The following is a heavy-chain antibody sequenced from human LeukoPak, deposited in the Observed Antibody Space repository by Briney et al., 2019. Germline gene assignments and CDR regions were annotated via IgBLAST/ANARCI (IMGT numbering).Heavy chain of an antibody. CDR2: ISIGGSST. D-gene: IGHD1-1*01. J-gene: IGHJ4*02. Sequence: GGSLRLSCAASGFAFSSFSMNFFRHIPGKGLEWLSYISIGGSSTYYSDSVKGRFTISRDDAQNSLYLQTTSLTAEDTGVYYCARDLNWNFDYWGQGTLVTVSS. V-gene: IGHV3-48*01. CDR3: ARDLNWNFDY. CDR1: GFAFSSFS.